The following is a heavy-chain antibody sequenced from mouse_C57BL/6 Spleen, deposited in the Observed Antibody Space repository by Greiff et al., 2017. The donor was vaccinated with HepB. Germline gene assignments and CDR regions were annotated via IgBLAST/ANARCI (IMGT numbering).Heavy chain of an antibody. CDR2: IWRGGST. CDR1: GFSLTSYG. CDR3: AKGGPLTGPFAY. D-gene: IGHD4-1*01. J-gene: IGHJ3*01. Sequence: VKLQESGPGLVQPSQSLSITCTVSGFSLTSYGVHWVRQSPGKGLEWLGVIWRGGSTDYNAAFMSRLSITKDNSKSQVFFKMNSLQADDTAIYYCAKGGPLTGPFAYWGQGTLVTVSA. V-gene: IGHV2-5*01.